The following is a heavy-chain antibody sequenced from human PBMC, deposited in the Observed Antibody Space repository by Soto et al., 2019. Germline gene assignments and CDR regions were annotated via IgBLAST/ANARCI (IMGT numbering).Heavy chain of an antibody. Sequence: QVQLVRSGAEVKKPGSSVKVSCKASGGTFSSYAISWVRQAPGQGLEWMGGIIPIFGTANYAQKFQGRVTITADESTSTAYMELSSLRSEDTAVYYCARDGYDYVWGSYRSIDYWGQGTLVTVSS. V-gene: IGHV1-69*01. J-gene: IGHJ4*02. D-gene: IGHD3-16*02. CDR3: ARDGYDYVWGSYRSIDY. CDR1: GGTFSSYA. CDR2: IIPIFGTA.